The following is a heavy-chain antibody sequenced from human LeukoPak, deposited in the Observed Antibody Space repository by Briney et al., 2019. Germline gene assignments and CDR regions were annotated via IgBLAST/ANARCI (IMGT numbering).Heavy chain of an antibody. CDR1: GFTFSSFA. CDR3: ATSAVPSNFYYYAMDV. Sequence: PGGSLRLSCAASGFTFSSFAMSWVRQTPGKGLEWVSSISSSSTYIYYADSVKGRFTISRDSAKNSLYLQMNSLRAEDTALYYCATSAVPSNFYYYAMDVWGQGTTVTVSS. V-gene: IGHV3-21*01. J-gene: IGHJ6*02. CDR2: ISSSSTYI.